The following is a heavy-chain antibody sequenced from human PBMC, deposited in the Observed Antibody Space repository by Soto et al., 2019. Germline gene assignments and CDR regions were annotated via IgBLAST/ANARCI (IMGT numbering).Heavy chain of an antibody. V-gene: IGHV5-51*01. Sequence: GESLKISCKGSGYSFTSYWIGWVRQMPGKGLEWMGIIYPGDSDTRYSPSFQGQVTISADKSISTAYLQWSSLKASDTAMYYCARRGGTHWSWAYYFDYWGQGTLVTVSS. D-gene: IGHD3-16*01. J-gene: IGHJ4*02. CDR3: ARRGGTHWSWAYYFDY. CDR2: IYPGDSDT. CDR1: GYSFTSYW.